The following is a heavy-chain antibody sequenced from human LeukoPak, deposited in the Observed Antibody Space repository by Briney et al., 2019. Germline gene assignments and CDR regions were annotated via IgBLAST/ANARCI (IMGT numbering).Heavy chain of an antibody. D-gene: IGHD6-13*01. CDR2: TYYRSKWYN. CDR3: ARGPQLVGYYYIDV. Sequence: SQTLSLTCAISEYSVSSDSAAWNWIRQSPSRGLEWLGRTYYRSKWYNDYAVSVKSRITINPDTSKNQFSLQLNSVTPEDTAVYYCARGPQLVGYYYIDVWGKGTTVTVSS. J-gene: IGHJ6*03. CDR1: EYSVSSDSAA. V-gene: IGHV6-1*01.